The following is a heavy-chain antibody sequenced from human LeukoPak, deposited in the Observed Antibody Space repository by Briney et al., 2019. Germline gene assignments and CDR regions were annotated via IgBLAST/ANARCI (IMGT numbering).Heavy chain of an antibody. CDR2: FDPEDGET. CDR3: ARWGGIVKRRRSAFDI. V-gene: IGHV1-24*01. D-gene: IGHD2/OR15-2a*01. J-gene: IGHJ3*02. Sequence: ASVKDSCKVSGYTLTELSMHWVRQAPGKGLEWMGGFDPEDGETIYAQKFQGRVTMTEDTSTDTAYMELSSLRSEDTAVYYCARWGGIVKRRRSAFDIWGQGTMVTVSS. CDR1: GYTLTELS.